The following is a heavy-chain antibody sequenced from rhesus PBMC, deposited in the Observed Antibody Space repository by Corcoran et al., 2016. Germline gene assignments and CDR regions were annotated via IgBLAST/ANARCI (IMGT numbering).Heavy chain of an antibody. CDR3: ATLYSSWSGFDY. J-gene: IGHJ4*01. V-gene: IGHV4S10*01. CDR2: IYGSSTST. CDR1: GGSISDSYR. D-gene: IGHD6-13*01. Sequence: QVQLQESGPGVVKPSETLSLTCAVSGGSISDSYRWSWIRQPPGKGLEWNGYIYGSSTSTNYNPSLKSRGTISKDTSKNQFSVKLSSVTAADTAVYYCATLYSSWSGFDYWGQGVLVTVSS.